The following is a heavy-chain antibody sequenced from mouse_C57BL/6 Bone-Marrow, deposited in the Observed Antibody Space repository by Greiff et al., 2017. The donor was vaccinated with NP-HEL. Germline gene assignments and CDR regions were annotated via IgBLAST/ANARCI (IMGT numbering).Heavy chain of an antibody. CDR1: GFTFSDYY. D-gene: IGHD1-1*01. CDR2: INYDGSST. V-gene: IGHV5-16*01. Sequence: EVMLVASEGGLVQPGSSMKLSCTASGFTFSDYYMAWVRQVPEKGLEWVANINYDGSSTYYLDSLKSRFIISRDNAKNILYLQMSSLKSEDTATYYCARDRGTTVPWYFDVWGTGTTVTVSS. J-gene: IGHJ1*03. CDR3: ARDRGTTVPWYFDV.